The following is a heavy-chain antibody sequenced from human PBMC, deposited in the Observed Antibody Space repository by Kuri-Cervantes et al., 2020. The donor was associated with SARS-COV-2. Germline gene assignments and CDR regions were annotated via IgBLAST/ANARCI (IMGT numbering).Heavy chain of an antibody. CDR1: GFTFSDYY. CDR3: ARGAHDYYYYGMDV. CDR2: ISSSGSTI. V-gene: IGHV3-11*01. J-gene: IGHJ6*02. Sequence: GESLKISCAASGFTFSDYYMSWIRQAPGKGLEWVSYISSSGSTIYYADSVKGRFTISRDNAKNSLYLQMNSLRAEDTAVYYCARGAHDYYYYGMDVWGQGTMVTVSS.